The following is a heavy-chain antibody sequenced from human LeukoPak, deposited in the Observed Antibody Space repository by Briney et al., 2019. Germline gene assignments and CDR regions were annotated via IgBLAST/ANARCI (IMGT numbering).Heavy chain of an antibody. V-gene: IGHV4-34*01. Sequence: KPSETLSLTCAVYGGSFSGYYWSWIRQPPGKGLEWIGEINHSGSTNYNPSLKSRVTISVDTSKNQFSLKLSSVTAADTAVYYCARRRRWHSPRRQNYYDSSGYYYPFDYWGQGTLVTVSS. CDR3: ARRRRWHSPRRQNYYDSSGYYYPFDY. CDR2: INHSGST. D-gene: IGHD3-22*01. CDR1: GGSFSGYY. J-gene: IGHJ4*02.